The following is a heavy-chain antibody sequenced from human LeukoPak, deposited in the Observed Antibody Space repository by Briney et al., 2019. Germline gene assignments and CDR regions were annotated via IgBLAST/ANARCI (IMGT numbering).Heavy chain of an antibody. V-gene: IGHV1-8*01. D-gene: IGHD4-17*01. CDR2: MNPNSGNT. CDR1: GYTFTSYD. CDR3: ARFGEGTTVIPDYFDY. Sequence: ASVRVSCKASGYTFTSYDINWVRQATGQGLEWMGWMNPNSGNTGYAQKFQGRVTITTDESTSTAYMELSSLRSEDTAVYYCARFGEGTTVIPDYFDYWGQGTLVTVSS. J-gene: IGHJ4*02.